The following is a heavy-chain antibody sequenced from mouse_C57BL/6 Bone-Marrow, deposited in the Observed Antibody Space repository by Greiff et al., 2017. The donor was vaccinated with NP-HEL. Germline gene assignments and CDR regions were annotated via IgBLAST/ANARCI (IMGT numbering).Heavy chain of an antibody. CDR1: GYTFTSYW. Sequence: VQLQQPGAELVRPGSSVKLSCTASGYTFTSYWMDWVKQRPGQGLEWIGNIYPSDSETHYNQKFKDKATLTVDKSSSTAYMQLSSLTSEDSAVYYCARRTAQAHYWGQGTTLTVSS. V-gene: IGHV1-61*01. CDR2: IYPSDSET. CDR3: ARRTAQAHY. J-gene: IGHJ2*01. D-gene: IGHD3-2*02.